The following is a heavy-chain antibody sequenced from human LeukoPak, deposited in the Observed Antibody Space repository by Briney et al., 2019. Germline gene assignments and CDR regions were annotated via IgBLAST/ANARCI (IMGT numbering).Heavy chain of an antibody. CDR1: GYTFTRYG. CDR2: ISAYNGNT. V-gene: IGHV1-18*01. D-gene: IGHD2-15*01. J-gene: IGHJ4*02. Sequence: ASVKVSCKASGYTFTRYGITWVRQAPGQGLEWMGWISAYNGNTNYAQKFQGRLTVTTDTSTNTAYMELRSLRPDDTAVYYCARDFFHGHCSGLTCFLLDSWGQGSLVTVSS. CDR3: ARDFFHGHCSGLTCFLLDS.